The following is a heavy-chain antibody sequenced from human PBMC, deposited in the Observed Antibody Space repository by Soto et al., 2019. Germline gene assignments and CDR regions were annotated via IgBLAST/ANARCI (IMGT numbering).Heavy chain of an antibody. CDR3: ARDLYYYDSSGYYPSHYYYYGMDV. V-gene: IGHV1-3*01. D-gene: IGHD3-22*01. CDR1: GYTFTSYA. CDR2: INAGNGNT. J-gene: IGHJ6*02. Sequence: ASVKVSCKASGYTFTSYAVHWVRQAPGQRLEWMGWINAGNGNTKYSQKFQGRVTITRDTSASTAYMELSSLRSEDTAVYYCARDLYYYDSSGYYPSHYYYYGMDVWGQGTTVTVSS.